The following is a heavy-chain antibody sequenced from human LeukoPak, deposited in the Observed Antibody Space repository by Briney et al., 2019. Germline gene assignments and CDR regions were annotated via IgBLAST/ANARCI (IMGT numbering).Heavy chain of an antibody. V-gene: IGHV3-30-3*01. CDR1: GFTFNSYA. D-gene: IGHD2-15*01. CDR3: ARDRRYCGGGSCYFDYFFDY. J-gene: IGHJ4*02. CDR2: ISYDGSIN. Sequence: PGRSLRLSCVGSGFTFNSYAVHWVRQAPGKGLEWVAVISYDGSINFYAASVKGRFTISRDNSKNTLYLQMNSLRAEDTALYFCARDRRYCGGGSCYFDYFFDYWGQGTLVPVSS.